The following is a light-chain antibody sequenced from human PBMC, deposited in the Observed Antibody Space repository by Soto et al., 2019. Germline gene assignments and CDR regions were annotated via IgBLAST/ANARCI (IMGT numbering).Light chain of an antibody. V-gene: IGKV2-28*01. CDR2: WGS. J-gene: IGKJ4*01. Sequence: EIVLTQSSLSLPVTPGEPASISCRSSQSLLHSDGYNYLDWYLQTPGQSPQLLIYWGSPRGSGVPDRFSGSGSGTDFTLKISRVEAEDVGIYYCMQALETPVTFGGGTKVEI. CDR1: QSLLHSDGYNY. CDR3: MQALETPVT.